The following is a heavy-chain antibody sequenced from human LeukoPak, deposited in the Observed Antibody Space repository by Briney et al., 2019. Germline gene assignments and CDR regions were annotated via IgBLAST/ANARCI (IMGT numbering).Heavy chain of an antibody. CDR2: IKQDGSEK. V-gene: IGHV3-7*03. J-gene: IGHJ4*02. Sequence: GGSLRLSCAASGFTFSSYWMSWVRQVPGKGLEWVANIKQDGSEKYYVDSVKGRFTISRDNAKNSLYLQMNSLRAEDTAVYYCARGLYGDYVDYWGQGTLVTVSS. CDR1: GFTFSSYW. D-gene: IGHD4-17*01. CDR3: ARGLYGDYVDY.